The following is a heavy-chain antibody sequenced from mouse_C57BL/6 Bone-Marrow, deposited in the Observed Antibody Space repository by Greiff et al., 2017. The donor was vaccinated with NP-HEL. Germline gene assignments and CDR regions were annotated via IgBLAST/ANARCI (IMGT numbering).Heavy chain of an antibody. CDR3: ANLWCYYAMDY. J-gene: IGHJ4*01. D-gene: IGHD1-1*02. Sequence: QVHVKQSGAELVKPGASVKLSCKASGYTFTSYWMHWVKQRPGQGLEWIGMIHPNSGSTNYNEKFKSKATLTVDKSSSTAYMQLSSLTSEDSAVYYCANLWCYYAMDYWGQGTSVTVSS. V-gene: IGHV1-64*01. CDR2: IHPNSGST. CDR1: GYTFTSYW.